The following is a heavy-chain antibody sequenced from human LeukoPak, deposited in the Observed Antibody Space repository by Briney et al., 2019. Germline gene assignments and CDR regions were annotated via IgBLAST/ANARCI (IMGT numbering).Heavy chain of an antibody. Sequence: GGSLRLSCEGSGFTLYGYAFSCVRRAPGKGLEWVAVICGNEDNTHYADSVKGRFTISRDNSEKRLFLQMNSLRPDDSALYYCTKDLMTGFSSGWYFAYWGQGTLVTVSS. CDR2: ICGNEDNT. J-gene: IGHJ4*02. CDR1: GFTLYGYA. CDR3: TKDLMTGFSSGWYFAY. V-gene: IGHV3-23*01. D-gene: IGHD6-19*01.